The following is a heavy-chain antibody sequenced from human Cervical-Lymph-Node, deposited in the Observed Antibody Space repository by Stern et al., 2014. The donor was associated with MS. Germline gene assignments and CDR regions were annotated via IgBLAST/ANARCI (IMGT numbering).Heavy chain of an antibody. D-gene: IGHD4/OR15-4a*01. J-gene: IGHJ6*02. V-gene: IGHV1-69*01. CDR1: GGTFSNYP. CDR2: ITPLFGTT. CDR3: ASPVALTVGAMDV. Sequence: VQLVESGAEVRKPGSSVKVSCKASGGTFSNYPFIWVRQAPGQGLEWMGGITPLFGTTNSAQKLQGRVTITADESTSTAYMELSSLRSEDAAVYYCASPVALTVGAMDVWGQGTTVTVSS.